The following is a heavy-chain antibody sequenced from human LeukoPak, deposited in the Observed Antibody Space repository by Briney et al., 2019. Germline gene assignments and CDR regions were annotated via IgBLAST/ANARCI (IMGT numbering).Heavy chain of an antibody. D-gene: IGHD2-2*01. J-gene: IGHJ1*01. Sequence: GASVKVSCTASGYTFTSYYMHWVRQAPGQGLEWMGIINPSGGSTSYAQKFQGRVTMTRDTSTSTVYMELSSLRSEDTAVYYCARGGIVVVPAAMAYFQHWGQGTLVTVSS. CDR1: GYTFTSYY. CDR2: INPSGGST. CDR3: ARGGIVVVPAAMAYFQH. V-gene: IGHV1-46*03.